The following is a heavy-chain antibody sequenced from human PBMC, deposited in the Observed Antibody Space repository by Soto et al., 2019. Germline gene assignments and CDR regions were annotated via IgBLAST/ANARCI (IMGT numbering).Heavy chain of an antibody. CDR1: GGTFSSCT. Sequence: QVQLVQSGAEVKKPGSSVKVSCKASGGTFSSCTISWVRQAPGQGLEWMGRIIPILGIANYAQKFQGRVTITADKSTSTADMELSSLRSEDTAVYYCASHSGSYYNDYWGQGTLVTVSS. CDR2: IIPILGIA. D-gene: IGHD3-10*01. CDR3: ASHSGSYYNDY. J-gene: IGHJ4*02. V-gene: IGHV1-69*02.